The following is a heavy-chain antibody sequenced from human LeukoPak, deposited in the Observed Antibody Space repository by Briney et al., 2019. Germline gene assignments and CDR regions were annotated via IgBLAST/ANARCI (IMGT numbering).Heavy chain of an antibody. V-gene: IGHV4-34*01. CDR2: INHSGST. CDR3: ARRGSSGWYHDAFDI. Sequence: SETLSLTCAVYGGSFSGYYWSWIRQPPGKGLEWIGEINHSGSTNYNPSLKSRVTISVDTSKNQFSLKLSSVTAADTAVYYCARRGSSGWYHDAFDIWGQGTRVTVSS. J-gene: IGHJ3*02. D-gene: IGHD6-19*01. CDR1: GGSFSGYY.